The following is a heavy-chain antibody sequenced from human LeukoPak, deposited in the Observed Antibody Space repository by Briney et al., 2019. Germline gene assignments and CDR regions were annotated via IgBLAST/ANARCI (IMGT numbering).Heavy chain of an antibody. V-gene: IGHV3-74*03. CDR1: GFTFSTYW. D-gene: IGHD3-10*01. J-gene: IGHJ4*02. Sequence: GGSLRLTCTASGFTFSTYWINWVRQSPGKGLVWVALINGDGSTTTHADSVKGRFTISRDNAKNTAYLQMNSLRDEDTAVYFCARDYAGSPDYWGQGTLVTVSA. CDR2: INGDGSTT. CDR3: ARDYAGSPDY.